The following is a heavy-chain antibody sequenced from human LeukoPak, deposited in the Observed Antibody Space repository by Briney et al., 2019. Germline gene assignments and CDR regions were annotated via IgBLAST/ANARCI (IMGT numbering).Heavy chain of an antibody. V-gene: IGHV3-21*01. CDR3: ARGSIAVAGRDFNY. Sequence: PGGSLRLSCAASGFTFSSYSMNWVRQAPGKGLEWVSSISSSSSYIYYADSVKGRFTISRDNAKNSLYLRMNSLRAEDTAVYYCARGSIAVAGRDFNYWGQGTLVTVSS. D-gene: IGHD6-19*01. CDR1: GFTFSSYS. J-gene: IGHJ4*02. CDR2: ISSSSSYI.